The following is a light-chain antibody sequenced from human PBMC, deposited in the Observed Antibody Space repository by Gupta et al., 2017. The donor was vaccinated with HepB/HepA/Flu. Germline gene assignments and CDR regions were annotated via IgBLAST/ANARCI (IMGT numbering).Light chain of an antibody. Sequence: INMTHSPSSLSASVGDRVTITCRASQGIRSDLGWYQQKPGKAPKLLIYAASNLQSGVPSRFSGSGSGTDFTLTISSLQPEDFATYYCLQDYNYPRTFGQGTKVEI. CDR3: LQDYNYPRT. CDR1: QGIRSD. V-gene: IGKV1-6*01. J-gene: IGKJ1*01. CDR2: AAS.